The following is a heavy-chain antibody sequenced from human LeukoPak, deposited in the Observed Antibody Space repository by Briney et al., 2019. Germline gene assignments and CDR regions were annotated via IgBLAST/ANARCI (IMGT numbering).Heavy chain of an antibody. Sequence: ASEKVSCKASGYIFTEYAIHWLRQAPGQRPEWMGWMNAANGNTKYSQKFQGRITLIRDTSAATAYMELSSLRHDDLAVYYCARGRGTSGINRDFYFYYYMDVWGKGTTVTVSS. V-gene: IGHV1-3*01. J-gene: IGHJ6*03. D-gene: IGHD1/OR15-1a*01. CDR1: GYIFTEYA. CDR3: ARGRGTSGINRDFYFYYYMDV. CDR2: MNAANGNT.